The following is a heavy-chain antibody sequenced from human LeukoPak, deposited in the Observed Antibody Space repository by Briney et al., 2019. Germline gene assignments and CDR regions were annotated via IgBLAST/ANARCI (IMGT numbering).Heavy chain of an antibody. CDR1: GFTFSSYW. J-gene: IGHJ4*02. D-gene: IGHD2-15*01. Sequence: GGSLRLSCAASGFTFSSYWMSWVRQAPGKGLEWVANIKQDGSEKYYVDSVKGRFTISRDNAKSSMWLQMNSLRDEDTAVYYCARDQTPFYWGQGSVVTVSS. CDR2: IKQDGSEK. CDR3: ARDQTPFY. V-gene: IGHV3-7*01.